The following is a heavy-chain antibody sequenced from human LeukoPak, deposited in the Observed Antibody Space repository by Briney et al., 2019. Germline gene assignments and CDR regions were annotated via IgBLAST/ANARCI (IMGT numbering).Heavy chain of an antibody. D-gene: IGHD3-22*01. J-gene: IGHJ3*02. CDR3: ARVLDPNDDYYDSSGYYYVLGFPPRGAFDI. Sequence: SETLSLTCAVYGGSFSGYYWSWIRQPAGKGLEWIGRFYTSGSTNYNPSLKSRVTISVDTSKNQFSLKLTSVTAADTAVYYCARVLDPNDDYYDSSGYYYVLGFPPRGAFDIWGQGTMVTVSS. V-gene: IGHV4-59*10. CDR1: GGSFSGYY. CDR2: FYTSGST.